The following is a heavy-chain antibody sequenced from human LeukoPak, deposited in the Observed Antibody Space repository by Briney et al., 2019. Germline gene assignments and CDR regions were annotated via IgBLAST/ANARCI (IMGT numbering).Heavy chain of an antibody. V-gene: IGHV3-21*01. J-gene: IGHJ4*02. CDR2: ISSSSSYI. CDR3: ARDYGDYAHFDY. CDR1: GFTFSSYS. Sequence: GGSLRLSCAASGFTFSSYSMNWVRQAPGKGLEWVSSISSSSSYISYADSVTGRFTISRDNAKNSLYLQMNSLRAEDTAVYYCARDYGDYAHFDYWGQGTLVTVSS. D-gene: IGHD4-17*01.